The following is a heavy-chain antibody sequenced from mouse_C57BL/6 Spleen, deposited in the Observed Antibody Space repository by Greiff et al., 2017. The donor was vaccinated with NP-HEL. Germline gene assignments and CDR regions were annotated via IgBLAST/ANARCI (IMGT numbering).Heavy chain of an antibody. D-gene: IGHD2-4*01. Sequence: EVQLQQSGAELVRPGASVKLSCTASGFNIKDDYMHWVKQRPEQGLEWIGWIDPENGDTEYASKFQGKATITADTSSNTAYLQLSSLTSEDTAVYYCTTGINFAYWGQGTLVTVSA. CDR3: TTGINFAY. CDR2: IDPENGDT. CDR1: GFNIKDDY. J-gene: IGHJ3*01. V-gene: IGHV14-4*01.